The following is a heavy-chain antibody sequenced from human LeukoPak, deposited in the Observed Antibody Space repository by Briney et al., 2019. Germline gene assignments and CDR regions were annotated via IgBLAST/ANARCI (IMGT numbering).Heavy chain of an antibody. J-gene: IGHJ5*01. CDR3: ATVTKVDFDF. D-gene: IGHD4-11*01. CDR1: GFTFSSYT. Sequence: GGSLRLSCAASGFTFSSYTMYWFRQAPGKGLEWVASVSVEGIGRYFPGSAEGRFTISRDNSKNTVYLQMNNVRQEDTAVYFCATVTKVDFDFWGQGTLVTVSS. V-gene: IGHV3-30-3*01. CDR2: VSVEGIGR.